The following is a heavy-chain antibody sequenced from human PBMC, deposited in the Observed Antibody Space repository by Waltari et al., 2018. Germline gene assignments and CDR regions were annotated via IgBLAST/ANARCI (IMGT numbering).Heavy chain of an antibody. CDR3: ARDRSYDYVWGSYRLDY. J-gene: IGHJ4*02. Sequence: QVQLVQSGAEVKKPGASVKVSCKASGYTFTGYYMHWVRQAPGQGLDWMGWINPYSGGTNYAQKFQGRVTMTRDTSISTAYMELSRLRSDDTAVYYCARDRSYDYVWGSYRLDYWGQGTLVTVSS. CDR1: GYTFTGYY. V-gene: IGHV1-2*02. D-gene: IGHD3-16*02. CDR2: INPYSGGT.